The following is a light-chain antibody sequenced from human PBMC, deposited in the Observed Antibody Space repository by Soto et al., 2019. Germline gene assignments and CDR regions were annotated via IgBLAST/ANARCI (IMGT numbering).Light chain of an antibody. CDR1: STDVRYYNR. Sequence: QSALTQPPSVSGSPGQSVTISCSGTSTDVRYYNRVSWYQQPPGTAPKLIIFEVSNRPSGVPDRFSGSKSGNTASLTISGLQTEDEADYYCSSYTSSSTFFGGGTKLTVL. CDR3: SSYTSSSTF. J-gene: IGLJ2*01. CDR2: EVS. V-gene: IGLV2-18*02.